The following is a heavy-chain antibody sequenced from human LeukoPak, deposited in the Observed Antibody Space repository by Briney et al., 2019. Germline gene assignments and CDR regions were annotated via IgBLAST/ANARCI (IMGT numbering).Heavy chain of an antibody. CDR2: IYYSGST. V-gene: IGHV4-39*01. J-gene: IGHJ4*02. D-gene: IGHD6-19*01. Sequence: KPSETLSLTCTVSGGSISSSSYYWGWIRQPPGKGLEWIGSIYYSGSTYYNPSLKSRVTISVDTSKNQFSLKLSSVTAADTAVYYCAVGQWLALDYWGQGTLVTVSS. CDR1: GGSISSSSYY. CDR3: AVGQWLALDY.